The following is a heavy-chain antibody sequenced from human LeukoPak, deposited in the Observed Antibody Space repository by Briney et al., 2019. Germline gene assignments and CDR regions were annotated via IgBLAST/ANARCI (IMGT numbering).Heavy chain of an antibody. CDR1: GYTFTSYG. D-gene: IGHD3-10*01. J-gene: IGHJ5*02. CDR3: ARVLYYYGSGSYQRGPLGGNNWFDP. V-gene: IGHV1-18*01. Sequence: ASVKVSCKASGYTFTSYGISWVRQAPGQGLEWMGWISAYNGNTNYAQKLQGRVTMTTDTSTSTAYMELRSLRSDGTAVYYCARVLYYYGSGSYQRGPLGGNNWFDPWGQGTLVTVSS. CDR2: ISAYNGNT.